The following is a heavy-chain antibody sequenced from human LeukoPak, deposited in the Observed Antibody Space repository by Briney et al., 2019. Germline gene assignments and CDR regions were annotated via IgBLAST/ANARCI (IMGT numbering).Heavy chain of an antibody. V-gene: IGHV3-23*01. CDR3: AKLGSYQLLYGGYFDY. CDR2: ISGSGGST. J-gene: IGHJ4*02. CDR1: GFTFSSYA. Sequence: QTGGSLRLSCAASGFTFSSYAMSWVRQAPGKGLEWVSAISGSGGSTYYADSVKGRFTISRDNSKNTLYLQMNSLRAEDTAVYYCAKLGSYQLLYGGYFDYWGQGTLVTVSS. D-gene: IGHD2-2*02.